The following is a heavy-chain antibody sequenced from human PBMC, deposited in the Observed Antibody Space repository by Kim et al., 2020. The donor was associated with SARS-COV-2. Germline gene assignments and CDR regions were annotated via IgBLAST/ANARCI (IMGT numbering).Heavy chain of an antibody. V-gene: IGHV3-15*01. D-gene: IGHD6-13*01. Sequence: GGSLRLSCAASGFSVTNTWMNWVRQAPGKGLEWVGRITSVGATHFAAPVKGRFTISRDDSKNTLYLQMDSLETEDTGVYYCSWGVGIAGPGNYFDYWRQGTQVTVSS. CDR3: SWGVGIAGPGNYFDY. CDR1: GFSVTNTW. J-gene: IGHJ4*02. CDR2: ITSVGAT.